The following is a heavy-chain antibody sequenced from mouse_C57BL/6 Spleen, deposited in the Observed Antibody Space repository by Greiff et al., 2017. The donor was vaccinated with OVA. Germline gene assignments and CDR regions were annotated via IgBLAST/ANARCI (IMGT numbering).Heavy chain of an antibody. Sequence: QVQLQQPGAELVRPGSSVKLSCKASGYTFTSYWMHWVKQRPIQGLEWIGNIDPSDSETHYNQKFKDKATLTVDKSSSTAYMQLSSLTSEDSAVYYCARPYGSSYGWFAYWGQGTLVSVSA. D-gene: IGHD1-1*01. V-gene: IGHV1-52*01. CDR3: ARPYGSSYGWFAY. CDR2: IDPSDSET. J-gene: IGHJ3*01. CDR1: GYTFTSYW.